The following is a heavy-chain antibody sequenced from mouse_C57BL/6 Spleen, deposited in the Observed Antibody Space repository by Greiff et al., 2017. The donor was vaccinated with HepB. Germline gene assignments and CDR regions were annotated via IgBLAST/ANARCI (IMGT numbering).Heavy chain of an antibody. V-gene: IGHV10-3*01. J-gene: IGHJ1*03. CDR3: VRDNYGSSYPYWYFDV. D-gene: IGHD1-1*01. CDR1: GFTFNTYA. Sequence: EVQLVESGGGLVQPKGSLKLSCAASGFTFNTYAMHWVRQAPGKGLEWVARIRSKSSNYATYYADSVKDRFTISRDDSQSMLYLQMNNLKTEDTAMYYCVRDNYGSSYPYWYFDVWGTGTTVTVSS. CDR2: IRSKSSNYAT.